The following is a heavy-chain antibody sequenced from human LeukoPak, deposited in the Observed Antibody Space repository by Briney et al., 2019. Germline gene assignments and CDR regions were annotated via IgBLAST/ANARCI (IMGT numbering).Heavy chain of an antibody. Sequence: GESLKISCKGSGHSFTSYWIGWVRQMPGEGLEWMGIIYPGDSDTRYSPSFQGQVTISADKSISTVYLQWSSLKASDTAMYYCATTGGGYSSTSYNWFDPWGQGTPVIVSS. CDR2: IYPGDSDT. CDR1: GHSFTSYW. J-gene: IGHJ5*02. V-gene: IGHV5-51*01. D-gene: IGHD6-13*01. CDR3: ATTGGGYSSTSYNWFDP.